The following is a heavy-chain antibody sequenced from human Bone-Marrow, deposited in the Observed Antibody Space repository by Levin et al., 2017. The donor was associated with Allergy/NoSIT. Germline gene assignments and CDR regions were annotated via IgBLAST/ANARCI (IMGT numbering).Heavy chain of an antibody. CDR2: INHSGST. D-gene: IGHD2-15*01. V-gene: IGHV4-34*01. Sequence: SETLSLTCAVYGGSFSGYYWSWIRQPPGKGLEWIGEINHSGSTNYNPSLKSRVTISVDTSKNQFSLKLSSVTAADTAVYYCARDYYCSGGSCYYKSDWYFDLWGRGTLVTVSS. J-gene: IGHJ2*01. CDR3: ARDYYCSGGSCYYKSDWYFDL. CDR1: GGSFSGYY.